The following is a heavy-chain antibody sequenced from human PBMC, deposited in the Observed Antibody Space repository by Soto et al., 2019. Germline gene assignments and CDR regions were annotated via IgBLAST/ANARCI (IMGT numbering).Heavy chain of an antibody. V-gene: IGHV4-39*01. Sequence: QVQLQESGPGLVKPSETLSLTCTVSGGSVSSRAHYWGWIRQTPGKGLEWIGNIYYSGTTSYNPSLKSRVTISVDTSKNQFSMKLTSVTAADTDVYYCARQDPLSGYGYGLGGYYFDYWGQATLVTVSS. D-gene: IGHD5-18*01. J-gene: IGHJ4*02. CDR1: GGSVSSRAHY. CDR2: IYYSGTT. CDR3: ARQDPLSGYGYGLGGYYFDY.